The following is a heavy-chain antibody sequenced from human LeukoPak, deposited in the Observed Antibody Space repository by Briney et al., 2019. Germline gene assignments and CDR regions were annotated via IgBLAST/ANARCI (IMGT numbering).Heavy chain of an antibody. Sequence: GSSVKVSCKASGGTFSSYAISWVRQAPGQGLEWMGGIIPIFGTANYAQKFQGRVTITADKSTSTAYMELSSLRSEDTAVYYCARAPNYYGSGSYYSYYFDYWGQGTLVTVSS. CDR3: ARAPNYYGSGSYYSYYFDY. CDR1: GGTFSSYA. D-gene: IGHD3-10*01. J-gene: IGHJ4*02. V-gene: IGHV1-69*06. CDR2: IIPIFGTA.